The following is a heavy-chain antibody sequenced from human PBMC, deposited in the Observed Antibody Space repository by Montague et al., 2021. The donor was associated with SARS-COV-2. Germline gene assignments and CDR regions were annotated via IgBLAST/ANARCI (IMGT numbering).Heavy chain of an antibody. CDR3: ARLGVFPSPSTFDP. Sequence: SETLSLTCDVSGASISSNNWWIWVRQSPGKGLEWIGETYHRGSTNYNPSLRSRVTISVDKSKNQFSLKVNSVSAADTAVYYCARLGVFPSPSTFDPWGQGTLVTVSS. J-gene: IGHJ5*02. V-gene: IGHV4-4*02. D-gene: IGHD2-2*01. CDR1: GASISSNNW. CDR2: TYHRGST.